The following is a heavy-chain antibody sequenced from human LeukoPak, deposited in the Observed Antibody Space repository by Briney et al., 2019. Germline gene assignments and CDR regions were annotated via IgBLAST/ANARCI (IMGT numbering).Heavy chain of an antibody. Sequence: ASVKVSCKASGYTFASYYMHWVRQAPGQGLEWMGIINPSGGSTSYAQKFQGRVTMTRDMSTSTVYMELSSLRSEDTAVYYCARDSTYYDFWSGYYPSDAFDIWGQGTMVTVSS. V-gene: IGHV1-46*01. CDR2: INPSGGST. CDR1: GYTFASYY. CDR3: ARDSTYYDFWSGYYPSDAFDI. D-gene: IGHD3-3*01. J-gene: IGHJ3*02.